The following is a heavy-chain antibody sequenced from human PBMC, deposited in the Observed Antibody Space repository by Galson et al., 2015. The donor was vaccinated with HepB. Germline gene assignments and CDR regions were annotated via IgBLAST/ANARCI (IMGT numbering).Heavy chain of an antibody. D-gene: IGHD3-16*02. CDR2: ISYDGSNK. CDR3: ARDRGLRLGALSPYLLDY. V-gene: IGHV3-30-3*01. J-gene: IGHJ4*02. CDR1: GFTFSSYA. Sequence: SLRLSCAASGFTFSSYAMHRVRQAPGKGLEWVAVISYDGSNKYYADSVKGRFTISRDNSKNTLYLQMNSLRAEDTAVYYCARDRGLRLGALSPYLLDYWGQGTLVTVSS.